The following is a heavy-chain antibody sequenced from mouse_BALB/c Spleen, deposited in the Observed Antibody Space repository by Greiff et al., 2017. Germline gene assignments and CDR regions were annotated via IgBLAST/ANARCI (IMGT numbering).Heavy chain of an antibody. CDR1: GYAFTNYL. J-gene: IGHJ3*01. D-gene: IGHD1-1*01. V-gene: IGHV1-54*01. CDR3: ARGCCGRGFAD. CDR2: INPGSGGT. Sequence: QVQLKQSGAELVRPGTSVKVSCKASGYAFTNYLIEWVKQRPGQGLEWIGVINPGSGGTKYNEKFKGKVTLTADKFSSTAYMQLSSLTSDDSAVYFCARGCCGRGFADWGQGTLVTVSA.